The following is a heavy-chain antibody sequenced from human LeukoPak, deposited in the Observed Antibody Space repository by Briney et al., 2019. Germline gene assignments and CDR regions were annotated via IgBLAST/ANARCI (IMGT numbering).Heavy chain of an antibody. V-gene: IGHV4-59*01. D-gene: IGHD6-19*01. J-gene: IGHJ3*02. CDR2: IYSSGST. Sequence: SETLPLTCTVSGGSISSYYWSWIRQPPGKGLEWIGYIYSSGSTNYNPSLKSRVTISVDTSKNQFSLKLSSVTAADTAVYYCASVSSVANTFDIWGQGTMVTVSS. CDR3: ASVSSVANTFDI. CDR1: GGSISSYY.